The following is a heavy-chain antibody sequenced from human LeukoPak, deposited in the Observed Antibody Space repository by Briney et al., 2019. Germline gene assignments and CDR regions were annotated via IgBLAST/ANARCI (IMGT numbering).Heavy chain of an antibody. V-gene: IGHV4-31*03. CDR2: IYYSGST. CDR3: ARAPRGLKAFDI. J-gene: IGHJ3*02. D-gene: IGHD3-10*01. CDR1: GGSISSDGYY. Sequence: SQTLSLTCTVSGGSISSDGYYWSWIRQHPGKGLEWIGYIYYSGSTYYNPSLKSRVTISVDTSKNQFSLKLSAVTAADTAVYYCARAPRGLKAFDIWGQGTMVTVSS.